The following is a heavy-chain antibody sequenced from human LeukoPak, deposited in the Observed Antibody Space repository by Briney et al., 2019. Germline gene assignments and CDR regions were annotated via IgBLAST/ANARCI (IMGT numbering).Heavy chain of an antibody. CDR1: GDTFTGYA. D-gene: IGHD1-1*01. CDR3: ARTQTGTTLEDYCVGMDA. J-gene: IGHJ6*01. Sequence: GASVKASCKASGDTFTGYAIHWVRQAPGQGLEWMGWIIPSIGGTNYAQKFQGRVTMTRDTSISTAYMELSSLRSDDTPVVYCARTQTGTTLEDYCVGMDAWGQGNTGTVSS. CDR2: IIPSIGGT. V-gene: IGHV1-2*02.